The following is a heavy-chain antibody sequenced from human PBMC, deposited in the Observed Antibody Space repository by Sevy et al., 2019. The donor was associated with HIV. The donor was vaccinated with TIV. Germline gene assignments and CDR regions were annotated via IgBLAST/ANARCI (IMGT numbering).Heavy chain of an antibody. J-gene: IGHJ6*02. CDR3: AREVPGSLYGMDV. Sequence: GGSLGLSCAASGFIFSSYDIHWVRQPTGKGLEWVSGIGTAGDTYYPGSVKGRFTISRENAKNSVYLQMNSLRAGDTAVYYCAREVPGSLYGMDVWGQGTTVTVSS. V-gene: IGHV3-13*01. CDR2: IGTAGDT. CDR1: GFIFSSYD. D-gene: IGHD2-2*02.